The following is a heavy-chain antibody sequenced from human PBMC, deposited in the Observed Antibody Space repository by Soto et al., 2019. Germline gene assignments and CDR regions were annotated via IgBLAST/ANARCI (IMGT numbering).Heavy chain of an antibody. J-gene: IGHJ5*02. D-gene: IGHD3-3*01. V-gene: IGHV3-23*01. CDR2: ISGSSGST. Sequence: GGSLRLSCAASGFTFSSYAMSWVRQAPGKGLEWVSAISGSSGSTYYADSVKGRFTISRDNAKNSLYLQMNSLRAEDTAVYYCARDPWPLRITIFGVTFSGWFDPWGQGTLVTVSS. CDR1: GFTFSSYA. CDR3: ARDPWPLRITIFGVTFSGWFDP.